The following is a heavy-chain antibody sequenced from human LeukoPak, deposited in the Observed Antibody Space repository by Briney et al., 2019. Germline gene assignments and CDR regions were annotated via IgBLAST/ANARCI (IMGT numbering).Heavy chain of an antibody. Sequence: PGGSLRLSCAASGFNFSSYAMHWVRQAPGKGLEWVALIWYDGSNKYYADSVKGRFTISRDNSKNTLYLQMNSLRAEDTAVYYCATERTIYDYVWGSPGGYNDYWGQGTLVTVSS. V-gene: IGHV3-33*01. CDR2: IWYDGSNK. CDR3: ATERTIYDYVWGSPGGYNDY. J-gene: IGHJ4*02. D-gene: IGHD3-16*01. CDR1: GFNFSSYA.